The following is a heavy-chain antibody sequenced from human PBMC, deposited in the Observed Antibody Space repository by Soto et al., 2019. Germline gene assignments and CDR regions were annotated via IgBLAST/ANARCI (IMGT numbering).Heavy chain of an antibody. CDR1: GGSISSSSYY. CDR2: MYYSGST. J-gene: IGHJ4*02. V-gene: IGHV4-39*01. Sequence: PSETLSLTCTVSGGSISSSSYYWGWIRQPPGKVLEWIGSMYYSGSTYYNPSLKSRVTIXXXXSXNXFXLXXXSVTXADTALYYCARRPGDTEYYFDYWGQGTLVTVSS. D-gene: IGHD3-16*01. CDR3: ARRPGDTEYYFDY.